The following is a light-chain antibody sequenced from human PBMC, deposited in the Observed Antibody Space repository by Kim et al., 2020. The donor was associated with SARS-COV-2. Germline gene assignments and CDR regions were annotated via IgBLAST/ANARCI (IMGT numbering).Light chain of an antibody. CDR3: QKYNNAPFT. J-gene: IGKJ3*01. CDR2: AAS. Sequence: ASVGDRVTIPCRASQDTSNYLAWYQQKPGKVPKLLIYAASTLHSGVPSRFSGSGSGTDFTLTISGLQPEDVGTYYCQKYNNAPFTFGPGTKVDIK. CDR1: QDTSNY. V-gene: IGKV1-27*01.